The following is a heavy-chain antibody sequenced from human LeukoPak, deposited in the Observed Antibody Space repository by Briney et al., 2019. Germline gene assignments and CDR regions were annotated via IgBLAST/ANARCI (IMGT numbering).Heavy chain of an antibody. CDR1: GFSFSGYW. CDR3: ARRGSTDY. V-gene: IGHV3-7*03. J-gene: IGHJ4*02. Sequence: GGSLRLSCAASGFSFSGYWMTWVRQAPGKGLEWVANIKEDGSEKYYANFVRGRFTISRDNAKNSLDLQMNSLRAEDTAVYYCARRGSTDYWGQGTLVTVSS. D-gene: IGHD2/OR15-2a*01. CDR2: IKEDGSEK.